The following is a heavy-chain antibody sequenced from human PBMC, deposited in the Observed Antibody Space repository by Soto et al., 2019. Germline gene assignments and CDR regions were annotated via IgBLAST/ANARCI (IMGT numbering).Heavy chain of an antibody. D-gene: IGHD2-21*01. Sequence: SGPTLVNPTQTLTLTCTFSGFSLSTLGTCVTWIRQPPGKALEWLALINWDNNEYYNPSLKTRLTISRDTSKNQVVLTMTNVDPVDTATYYCARIPHYSDSYYMDYWGQGTLVTSP. J-gene: IGHJ4*02. CDR3: ARIPHYSDSYYMDY. CDR2: INWDNNE. V-gene: IGHV2-70*01. CDR1: GFSLSTLGTC.